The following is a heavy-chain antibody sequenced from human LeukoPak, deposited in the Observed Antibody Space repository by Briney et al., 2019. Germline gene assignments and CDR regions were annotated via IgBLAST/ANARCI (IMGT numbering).Heavy chain of an antibody. J-gene: IGHJ3*02. CDR1: GYTFTGYY. Sequence: ASVKVSCKASGYTFTGYYMHWVRQAPGQGLEWMGWINPNSGGTNYAQKFQGRVAMTRDTSISTAYMELSRLRSDDTAVYYCASSWALFDAFDIWGQGTMVTVSS. V-gene: IGHV1-2*02. D-gene: IGHD6-13*01. CDR2: INPNSGGT. CDR3: ASSWALFDAFDI.